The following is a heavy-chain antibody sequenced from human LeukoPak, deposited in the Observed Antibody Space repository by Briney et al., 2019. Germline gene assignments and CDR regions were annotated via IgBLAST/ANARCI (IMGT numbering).Heavy chain of an antibody. CDR1: GGSISSSSYY. D-gene: IGHD5-18*01. CDR3: ARHPERYSYFDY. J-gene: IGHJ4*02. Sequence: SETLSLTCTVSGGSISSSSYYWGWIRQPPGKGLEWIGSIYYTGSAYYDPSLKSRVTMSVDTSKNQFSLRLSSVTAADTAVYSCARHPERYSYFDYWGQGTLVTVSS. V-gene: IGHV4-39*01. CDR2: IYYTGSA.